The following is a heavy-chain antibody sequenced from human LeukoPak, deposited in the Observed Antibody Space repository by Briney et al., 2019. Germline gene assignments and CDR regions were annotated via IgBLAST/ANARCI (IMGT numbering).Heavy chain of an antibody. CDR1: GFNFNDAW. CDR3: TAGLRKTDDDS. Sequence: SLRLSCEGSGFNFNDAWMSWIRQAPGKGLEWVGRVRTTAEGETTDYAAPVRGRFIISRDDSKNMVFLQMNRLEPEDTAIYYCTAGLRKTDDDSWGQGTLVTVSS. CDR2: VRTTAEGETT. V-gene: IGHV3-15*01. J-gene: IGHJ4*02. D-gene: IGHD4-17*01.